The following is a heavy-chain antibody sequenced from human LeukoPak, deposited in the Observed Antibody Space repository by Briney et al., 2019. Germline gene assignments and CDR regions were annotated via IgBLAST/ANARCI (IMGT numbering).Heavy chain of an antibody. CDR2: INHSGST. Sequence: SETLSLTCAVYGGSFSGYYWSWIRQPPGKGLEWIGEINHSGSTNYNPSLKSRVTISVDTSKNQFSLKLSSVTAADTAVYYCARSVFGGGSYSFDPWGQGTLVTVSS. V-gene: IGHV4-34*01. D-gene: IGHD1-26*01. CDR1: GGSFSGYY. CDR3: ARSVFGGGSYSFDP. J-gene: IGHJ5*02.